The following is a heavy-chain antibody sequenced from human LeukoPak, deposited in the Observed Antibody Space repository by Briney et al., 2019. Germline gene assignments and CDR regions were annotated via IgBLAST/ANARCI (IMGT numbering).Heavy chain of an antibody. CDR3: ARVGQWLVLYYYYYYGMDV. J-gene: IGHJ6*02. Sequence: ASVTVSCTASGYTFTSYDINWVRQATGQGLEWMGWMNPNSGNTGYAQKFQGRVTMTRNTSISTAYMELSSLRSEDTAVYYCARVGQWLVLYYYYYYGMDVWGQGTTVTVSS. CDR2: MNPNSGNT. D-gene: IGHD6-19*01. CDR1: GYTFTSYD. V-gene: IGHV1-8*01.